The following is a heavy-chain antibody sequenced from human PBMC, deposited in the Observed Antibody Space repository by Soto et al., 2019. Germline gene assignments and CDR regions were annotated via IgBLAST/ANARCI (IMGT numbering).Heavy chain of an antibody. CDR2: INPIGSP. CDR3: ARSREQWLVDAFDI. V-gene: IGHV4-34*01. J-gene: IGHJ3*02. Sequence: PSETLSLTCVVYGGSLTGYYWSWIRQPPGRGLEWIGEINPIGSPKYNPSLMSRVTISVDTSKNQFSMKLSSVTAADTAVFYCARSREQWLVDAFDIWGQGTMVTVSS. CDR1: GGSLTGYY. D-gene: IGHD6-19*01.